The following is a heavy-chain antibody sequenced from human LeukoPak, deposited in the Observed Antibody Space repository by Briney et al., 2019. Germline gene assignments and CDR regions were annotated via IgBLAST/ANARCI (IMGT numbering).Heavy chain of an antibody. V-gene: IGHV4-34*01. D-gene: IGHD3-10*01. CDR1: GGSFRGYY. J-gene: IGHJ6*03. Sequence: PSETLSLTSAVYGGSFRGYYWSWIRQPPGKGLERIGEIIHSGRNNYNPSLKSRVTISADTSKNQFSLKLRSVTAADTAVYYCARGLREFGYYYYHMDVWGKGTTVTVSS. CDR3: ARGLREFGYYYYHMDV. CDR2: IIHSGRN.